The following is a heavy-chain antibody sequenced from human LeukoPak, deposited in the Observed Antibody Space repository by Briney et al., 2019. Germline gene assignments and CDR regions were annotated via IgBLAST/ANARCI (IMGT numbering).Heavy chain of an antibody. CDR1: GGSITSTNW. D-gene: IGHD2-8*01. V-gene: IGHV4-4*02. J-gene: IGHJ4*02. CDR2: VSLSGLT. Sequence: PSETLSLTCGVSGGSITSTNWWSWVRQPPGQGLEWIGEVSLSGLTNYNSTLNRRVIMALDTSKNHLSLNLTSVTAADTAVYFCSRENGAFSPFGYWGQGTLVTVPS. CDR3: SRENGAFSPFGY.